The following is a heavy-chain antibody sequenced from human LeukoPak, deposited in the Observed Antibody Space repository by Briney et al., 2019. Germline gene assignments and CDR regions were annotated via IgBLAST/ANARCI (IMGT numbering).Heavy chain of an antibody. J-gene: IGHJ4*02. CDR1: GFTFSGYW. V-gene: IGHV3-48*04. Sequence: GGSLRLSCAASGFTFSGYWMSWVRQAPGKGLEWISYIRSSSSTIYYADSMKGRFTISRDNAKNSLYLQMNSLRAEDTAVYYCARMNYISSGWGAPFDYWGQGTLVTVSS. D-gene: IGHD1-7*01. CDR3: ARMNYISSGWGAPFDY. CDR2: IRSSSSTI.